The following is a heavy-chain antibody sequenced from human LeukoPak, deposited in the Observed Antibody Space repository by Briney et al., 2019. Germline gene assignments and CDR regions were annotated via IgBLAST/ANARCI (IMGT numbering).Heavy chain of an antibody. J-gene: IGHJ4*02. CDR1: GGSISSYY. CDR3: ARDLYFDY. CDR2: IHTSESP. V-gene: IGHV4-4*07. Sequence: KPSETLSLTCTVSGGSISSYYWSWIRQPAGRVLEWIGRIHTSESPNYNPPLKSRVTMSVDTSKNQSSLKLSSVTAADTAVYYCARDLYFDYWGQGTMVTVSS.